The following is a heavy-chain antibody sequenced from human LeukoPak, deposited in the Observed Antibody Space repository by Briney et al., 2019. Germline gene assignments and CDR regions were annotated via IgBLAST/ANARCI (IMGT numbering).Heavy chain of an antibody. CDR1: GFTFSSYA. J-gene: IGHJ4*02. V-gene: IGHV3-30*04. Sequence: GRSLRLSCAASGFTFSSYAMHWVRQAPGKGLEWVAVISYDGSNKYYADSVKGRFTISRDNSKNTLYLQMNSLRAEDTAVYYCVRDPDYGGNLPLYYFDYWGQGTLVTVSS. D-gene: IGHD4-23*01. CDR2: ISYDGSNK. CDR3: VRDPDYGGNLPLYYFDY.